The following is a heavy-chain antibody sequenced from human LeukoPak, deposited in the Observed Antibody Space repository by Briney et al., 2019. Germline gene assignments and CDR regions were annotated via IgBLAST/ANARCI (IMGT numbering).Heavy chain of an antibody. CDR2: TSYDGSNE. Sequence: GGSLRLSCVASGFTFSSYGMHWVRQAPGKGLEWVAVTSYDGSNEYYRESVKGRVTMSRDNSKNTLYLQMNSLRVEDTAVYYCAKGSSTGYSNAVDYWGQGTLVTVSS. J-gene: IGHJ4*02. CDR3: AKGSSTGYSNAVDY. D-gene: IGHD3-9*01. V-gene: IGHV3-30*18. CDR1: GFTFSSYG.